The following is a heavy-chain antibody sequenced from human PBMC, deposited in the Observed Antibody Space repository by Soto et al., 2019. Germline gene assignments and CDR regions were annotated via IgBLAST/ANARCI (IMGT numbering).Heavy chain of an antibody. J-gene: IGHJ5*02. D-gene: IGHD3-9*01. CDR1: GDSISSSY. CDR3: ARIFVWRFDP. Sequence: SEAQSLTCSVSGDSISSSYWSWIRQPPGKGLEWIGSTYYSGNTNYNPSLKSRVTISVDTSKNQVSLRLNSVTAADTAVYYCARIFVWRFDPWGQGALVTVSS. V-gene: IGHV4-59*01. CDR2: TYYSGNT.